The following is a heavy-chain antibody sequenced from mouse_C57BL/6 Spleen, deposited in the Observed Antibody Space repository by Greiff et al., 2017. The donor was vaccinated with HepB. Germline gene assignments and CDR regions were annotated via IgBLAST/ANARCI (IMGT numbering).Heavy chain of an antibody. J-gene: IGHJ4*01. Sequence: EAGGGLVQPKGSLKLSCAASGFSFNTYAMNWVRQAPGKGLEWVARIRSKSNNYATYYADSVKDRFTISRDDSESMLYLQMNNLKTEDTAMYYCVRQNYYGSSYAMGYWGQGTSVTVAS. V-gene: IGHV10-1*01. CDR3: VRQNYYGSSYAMGY. D-gene: IGHD1-1*01. CDR1: GFSFNTYA. CDR2: IRSKSNNYAT.